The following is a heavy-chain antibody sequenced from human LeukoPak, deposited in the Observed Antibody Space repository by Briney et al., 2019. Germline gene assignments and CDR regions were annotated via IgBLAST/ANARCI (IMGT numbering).Heavy chain of an antibody. D-gene: IGHD1-26*01. CDR1: GFTLSSFG. Sequence: GGSLRLSCVASGFTLSSFGMNWVRQAPGKGLEWVSYISSSGSTIYYADSVKGRFTISRDKAKNSPFLQMSSLRDEDTAVYYCARGSQYYDYWGQGTLVTVSS. V-gene: IGHV3-48*02. CDR3: ARGSQYYDY. J-gene: IGHJ4*02. CDR2: ISSSGSTI.